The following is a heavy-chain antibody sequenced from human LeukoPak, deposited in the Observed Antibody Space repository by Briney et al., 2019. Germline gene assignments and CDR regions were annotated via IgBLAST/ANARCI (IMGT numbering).Heavy chain of an antibody. CDR1: GGSISSYY. J-gene: IGHJ4*02. V-gene: IGHV4-59*01. Sequence: SETLSLTCTASGGSISSYYWSWIRQPPGKGLEWIGYIYYSGSTNYNPSLKSRVTILVDTSKNQFSLKLSSVTAADTAVYYCARSIPWLDYWGQGTLVTVSS. D-gene: IGHD2/OR15-2a*01. CDR2: IYYSGST. CDR3: ARSIPWLDY.